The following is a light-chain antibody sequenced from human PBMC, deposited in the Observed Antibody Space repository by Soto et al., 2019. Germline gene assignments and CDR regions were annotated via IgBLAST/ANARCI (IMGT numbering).Light chain of an antibody. CDR3: QQDNSYWT. CDR2: KAS. CDR1: QSISTW. J-gene: IGKJ1*01. V-gene: IGKV1-5*03. Sequence: DIQMTQSPSTLSASLGDRVTITCRASQSISTWLAWYQQKPGKAPKLLIYKASSLESGVPSRFSGSGSGTEFTLTISSLQPDDFGTYYCQQDNSYWTFGQGTKVEIK.